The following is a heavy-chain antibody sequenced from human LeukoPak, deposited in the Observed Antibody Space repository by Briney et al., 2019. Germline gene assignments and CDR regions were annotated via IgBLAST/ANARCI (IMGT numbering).Heavy chain of an antibody. Sequence: SETLSLTCAVSGYSISSGYYWGWIRQPPGKGLEWIGSIYHSGSGYYNPSLKSRITISVDTSKNQFSLKLRSVTASDTAVYYCARPVGLRITTRYDAFDIWGQGTMVTVSS. V-gene: IGHV4-38-2*01. D-gene: IGHD3-22*01. CDR1: GYSISSGYY. J-gene: IGHJ3*02. CDR3: ARPVGLRITTRYDAFDI. CDR2: IYHSGSG.